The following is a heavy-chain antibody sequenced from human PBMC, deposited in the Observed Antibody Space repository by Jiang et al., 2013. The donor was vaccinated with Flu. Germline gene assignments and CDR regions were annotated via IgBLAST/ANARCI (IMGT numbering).Heavy chain of an antibody. CDR1: GGSIQYWDLL. D-gene: IGHD1-1*01. V-gene: IGHV4-39*02. CDR3: HQQLDFYYGVEV. CDR2: SFYSGTT. J-gene: IGHJ6*02. Sequence: SLTCTVSGGSIQYWDLLLGAGSASPQGRDWNGLGVSFYSGTTYYNPSLNGRVAISVDKAKSHFSLKLNSVSAADTAVYYCHQQLDFYYGVEVWGQGTTVIVSS.